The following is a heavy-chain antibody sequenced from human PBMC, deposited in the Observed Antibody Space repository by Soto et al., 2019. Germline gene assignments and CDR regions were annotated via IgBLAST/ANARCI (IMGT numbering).Heavy chain of an antibody. CDR2: ISYDGSNK. Sequence: GGSLRLSCAASGFTFSSYAMHWVRQAPGKGLEWVAVISYDGSNKYYADSVKGRFTISRDNSKNTLYLQMNSLRAEDTAVYYCARDFIVIHPKHAFDIWGQGTMVTVSS. CDR1: GFTFSSYA. V-gene: IGHV3-30-3*01. CDR3: ARDFIVIHPKHAFDI. J-gene: IGHJ3*02. D-gene: IGHD2-15*01.